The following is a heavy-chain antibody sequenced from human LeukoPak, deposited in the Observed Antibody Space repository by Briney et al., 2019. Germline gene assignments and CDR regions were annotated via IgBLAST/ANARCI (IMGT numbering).Heavy chain of an antibody. CDR1: GGSISSNSYY. Sequence: SETLSLTCTVSGGSISSNSYYWGWIRQPPGKGLEWIGSLYYSGNTFFNPSLKSRVAISVDTSKNQFSLKLSSVTAADTAVYYCARHRKIFGVVIAFDIWGQGTMVTVSS. CDR2: LYYSGNT. CDR3: ARHRKIFGVVIAFDI. J-gene: IGHJ3*02. D-gene: IGHD3-3*01. V-gene: IGHV4-39*01.